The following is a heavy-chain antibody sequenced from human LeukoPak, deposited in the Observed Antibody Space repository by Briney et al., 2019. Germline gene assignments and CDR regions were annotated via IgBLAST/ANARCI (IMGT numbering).Heavy chain of an antibody. CDR3: ARDPTIDYGDYGWWDY. V-gene: IGHV1-18*01. J-gene: IGHJ4*02. CDR2: ISAYNGNT. D-gene: IGHD4-17*01. CDR1: GYTFTSYG. Sequence: ASVKVSCKASGYTFTSYGISWVRQAPGQGLEWMGWISAYNGNTNYAQKLQGRVTMTTDTSTSTAYMELRSLRSDDTAVYYCARDPTIDYGDYGWWDYWGQGTLVTVSS.